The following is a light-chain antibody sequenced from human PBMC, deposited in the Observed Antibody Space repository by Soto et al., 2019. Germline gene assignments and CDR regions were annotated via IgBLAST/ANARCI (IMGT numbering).Light chain of an antibody. J-gene: IGLJ3*02. CDR1: SSDVGGYKY. Sequence: QSALTQPASVSGSPGQSITISCTGTSSDVGGYKYVSWYQQYPGKAPKLMIYEVTKRPSGVPDRFSGSKSGNTASLTVSGLQAEDEADYYCTSYVGNDIWVFGGGTKLTVL. V-gene: IGLV2-8*01. CDR2: EVT. CDR3: TSYVGNDIWV.